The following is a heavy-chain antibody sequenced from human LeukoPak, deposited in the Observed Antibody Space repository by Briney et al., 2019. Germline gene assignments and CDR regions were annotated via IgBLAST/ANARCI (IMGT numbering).Heavy chain of an antibody. CDR1: GGSISSYY. CDR3: GRESQSSSGWYYFDY. CDR2: IYTTKSI. Sequence: SETLSHTCTVSGGSISSYYWSWIRQPAGKGLEWIGCIYTTKSINYNPSLKSRVAMSVDTSKNQFSLKLTSVTAADTAVYATGRESQSSSGWYYFDYWGQGTLVTVSS. J-gene: IGHJ4*02. D-gene: IGHD6-19*01. V-gene: IGHV4-4*07.